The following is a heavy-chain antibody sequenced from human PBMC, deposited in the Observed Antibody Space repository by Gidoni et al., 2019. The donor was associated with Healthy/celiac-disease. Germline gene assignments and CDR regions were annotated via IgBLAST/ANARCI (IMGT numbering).Heavy chain of an antibody. V-gene: IGHV4-59*01. CDR3: ARDRGMATND. J-gene: IGHJ4*02. CDR1: GGSISSYY. CDR2: IYYSGST. Sequence: QVQLQESGPGLVKPSETLSLTCPVAGGSISSYYWSWIRQPPGKGLEWIGYIYYSGSTNYNPSLKSRVTISVDTSKNQFSLKLSSVTAADTAVYYCARDRGMATNDWGQGTLVTVSS. D-gene: IGHD5-12*01.